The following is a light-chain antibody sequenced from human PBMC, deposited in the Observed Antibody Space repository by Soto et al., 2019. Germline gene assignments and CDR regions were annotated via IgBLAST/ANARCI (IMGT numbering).Light chain of an antibody. V-gene: IGKV1-5*03. Sequence: DIQITQSPSTLSASVGDRATITCRASQSIRSWLAWYQQKPGEAPKLLIYKASTLERGVPLRFSGSGSGTEFTLTISNLQPDDFAPYYSQQSWTLGQGTQVDIK. CDR2: KAS. CDR1: QSIRSW. CDR3: QQSWT. J-gene: IGKJ1*01.